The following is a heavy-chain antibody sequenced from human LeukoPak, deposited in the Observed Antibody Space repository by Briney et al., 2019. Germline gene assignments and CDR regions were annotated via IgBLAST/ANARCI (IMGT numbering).Heavy chain of an antibody. V-gene: IGHV1-2*02. J-gene: IGHJ3*02. D-gene: IGHD5-12*01. CDR2: INPNSGGT. CDR3: AVGVLSGGHEWAFDI. Sequence: GASVKVSCKASGYTFTGYYMHWVRQAPGQGLEWMGWINPNSGGTNYAQKFRGRVTMTRDTSISTAYMELSGLRSEDTAVYYCAVGVLSGGHEWAFDIWGQGTMVTVSS. CDR1: GYTFTGYY.